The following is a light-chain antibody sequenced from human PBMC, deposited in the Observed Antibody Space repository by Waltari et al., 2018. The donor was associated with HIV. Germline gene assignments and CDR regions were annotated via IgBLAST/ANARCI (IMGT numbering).Light chain of an antibody. J-gene: IGKJ1*01. CDR3: QQYNSYSWT. V-gene: IGKV1-5*03. CDR2: KAS. Sequence: DIQMTQSPSTLSASVGDRVTITCRASQSISSWLAWYQQKPGKAPKLLSYKASSLESGVPSRFSGSGSGTEFTLTISSLQPDDFATYYCQQYNSYSWTFGLGTKVEV. CDR1: QSISSW.